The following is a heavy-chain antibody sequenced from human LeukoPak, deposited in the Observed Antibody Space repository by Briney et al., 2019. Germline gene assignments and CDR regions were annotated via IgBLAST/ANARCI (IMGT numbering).Heavy chain of an antibody. CDR3: ATYRQVLLPFES. D-gene: IGHD2-8*02. Sequence: GGSLRLSCAASGFTLSSYEMNWVRQAPGKGLEWVSYISSSGSTIYCADSVKGRFTISRDNAKNSLYLQMNSLRAEDTAIYYCATYRQVLLPFESWGQGTLVTVSS. CDR1: GFTLSSYE. V-gene: IGHV3-48*03. J-gene: IGHJ4*02. CDR2: ISSSGSTI.